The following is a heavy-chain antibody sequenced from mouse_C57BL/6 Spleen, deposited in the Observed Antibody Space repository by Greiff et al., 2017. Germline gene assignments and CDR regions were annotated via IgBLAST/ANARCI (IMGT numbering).Heavy chain of an antibody. J-gene: IGHJ2*01. V-gene: IGHV5-9-1*02. D-gene: IGHD2-4*01. Sequence: EVQLVESGEGLVKPGGSLKLSCAASGFTFSSYAMSWVRQTPEKRLEWVAYISSGGDYIYYADTVKGRFTISRDNARNTLYLQMSSLKAEDTAMYYCTRGIYYDYLFDYWGQGTTLTVSS. CDR1: GFTFSSYA. CDR3: TRGIYYDYLFDY. CDR2: ISSGGDYI.